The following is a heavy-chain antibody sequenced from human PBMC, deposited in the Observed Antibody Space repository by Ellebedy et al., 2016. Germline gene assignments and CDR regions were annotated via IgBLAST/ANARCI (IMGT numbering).Heavy chain of an antibody. Sequence: SETLSLXXTVSGGSLSSGAYYWTWIRQPAGKGLEWIGRIYTSGSPIYNPSLKSRVTMSIDTSNNHFSLEVNSVTAADTAVYYCASLTIPGGSDFWGLGTPVTVSS. D-gene: IGHD3-3*01. CDR1: GGSLSSGAYY. CDR2: IYTSGSP. V-gene: IGHV4-61*02. J-gene: IGHJ4*02. CDR3: ASLTIPGGSDF.